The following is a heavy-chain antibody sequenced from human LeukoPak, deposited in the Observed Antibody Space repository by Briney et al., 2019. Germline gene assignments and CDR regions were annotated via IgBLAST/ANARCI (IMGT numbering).Heavy chain of an antibody. CDR3: ARVRPGDSAVYYYYYYMDV. CDR2: IYHSGST. J-gene: IGHJ6*03. V-gene: IGHV4-38-2*02. CDR1: GYSISSGYY. Sequence: PSETLSLTCTVSGYSISSGYYWGWIRQPPGKGLEWIGSIYHSGSTNYNPSLKSRVTVSVDTSKNQFSLKLSSVTAADTAVYYCARVRPGDSAVYYYYYYMDVWGKGTTVTVSS. D-gene: IGHD2-21*02.